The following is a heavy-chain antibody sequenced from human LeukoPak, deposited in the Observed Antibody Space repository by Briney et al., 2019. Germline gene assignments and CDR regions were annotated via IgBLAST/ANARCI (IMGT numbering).Heavy chain of an antibody. J-gene: IGHJ3*02. CDR2: IYYSGST. Sequence: SETLSLTCSVSGGSISTYYWTWIRQPPGKGLEWIGYIYYSGSTKNNPSLKSRVTISVDTSKNQFSLNLSSVTAADTAVYYCARGVGFSDTAYDAFDIRGQGTMVTVSS. CDR1: GGSISTYY. CDR3: ARGVGFSDTAYDAFDI. V-gene: IGHV4-59*01. D-gene: IGHD5-18*01.